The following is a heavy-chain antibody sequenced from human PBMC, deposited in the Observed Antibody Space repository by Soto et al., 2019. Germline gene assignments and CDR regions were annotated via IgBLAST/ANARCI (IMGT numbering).Heavy chain of an antibody. Sequence: ASVKVSCKASGYTFTSYDINWVRQATGQGLEWMGWMNPNSGNTGYAQKFQGRVTMTRNTSISTAYMELGSLRSEDTAVYYCARLEYSSSSRYYYYGMDVWGQGTTVTVSS. CDR1: GYTFTSYD. J-gene: IGHJ6*02. CDR2: MNPNSGNT. D-gene: IGHD6-6*01. CDR3: ARLEYSSSSRYYYYGMDV. V-gene: IGHV1-8*01.